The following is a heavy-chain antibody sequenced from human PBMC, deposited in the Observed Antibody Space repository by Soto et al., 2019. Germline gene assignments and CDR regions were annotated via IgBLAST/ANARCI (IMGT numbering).Heavy chain of an antibody. Sequence: GGSLRLSCAASGFTFSSYAMSWVRQAPGKGLEWVSAISGSGGSTYYADSVKGRFTISRDNSKNTLYLQMNSLRAEDTAVYYCAKGPSSSWYYYYLDVWGKGTTVTVSS. J-gene: IGHJ6*03. CDR1: GFTFSSYA. CDR3: AKGPSSSWYYYYLDV. V-gene: IGHV3-23*01. D-gene: IGHD6-13*01. CDR2: ISGSGGST.